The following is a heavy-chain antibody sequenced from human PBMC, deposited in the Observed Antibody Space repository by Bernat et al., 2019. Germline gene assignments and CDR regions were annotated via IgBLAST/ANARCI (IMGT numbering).Heavy chain of an antibody. CDR3: AKGGGGGNSEVDY. J-gene: IGHJ4*02. CDR1: GFTFSSYG. V-gene: IGHV3-30*18. D-gene: IGHD4-23*01. CDR2: ISYDGSNK. Sequence: QVQLVESGGGVVQPGRSLRLSCVASGFTFSSYGMHWVRQAPGKGLEWVAVISYDGSNKYYADSVKGRFTISRDNSKNTLYLQMNSLRAEDTAVYYCAKGGGGGNSEVDYWGQGTLVTVSS.